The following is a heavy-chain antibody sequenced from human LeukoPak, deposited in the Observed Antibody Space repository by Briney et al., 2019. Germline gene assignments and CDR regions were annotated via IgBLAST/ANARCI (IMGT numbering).Heavy chain of an antibody. Sequence: TGGSLRLSCAVSGFTFSSYDMNWVRQAPGKGLEWVSSISTSSNYIYYPDSVKGRFTISRDNAKNSLYLQMNSLRAEDTAVYYCARDLGDIKGDYYYGMDVWGKGTTVTVSS. CDR2: ISTSSNYI. V-gene: IGHV3-21*04. CDR1: GFTFSSYD. CDR3: ARDLGDIKGDYYYGMDV. J-gene: IGHJ6*04. D-gene: IGHD3-10*01.